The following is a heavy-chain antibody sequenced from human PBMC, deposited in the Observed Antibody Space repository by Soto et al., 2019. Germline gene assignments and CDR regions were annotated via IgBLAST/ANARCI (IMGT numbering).Heavy chain of an antibody. V-gene: IGHV1-69*01. J-gene: IGHJ6*02. D-gene: IGHD3-22*01. Sequence: QVQLVQSGAEVKKPGSSVKVSCKASGGTFSSYAISWVRQAPGQGLEWMGGIIPIFGTANYAQKFQGRVTSNADEYTSTDYMELSSLRSEDTAVYYCARGYYDSSGYYYYYYGMDVWGQGTTVTVSS. CDR1: GGTFSSYA. CDR2: IIPIFGTA. CDR3: ARGYYDSSGYYYYYYGMDV.